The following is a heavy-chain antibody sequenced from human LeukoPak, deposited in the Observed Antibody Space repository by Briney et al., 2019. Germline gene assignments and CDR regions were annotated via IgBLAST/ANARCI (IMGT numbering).Heavy chain of an antibody. J-gene: IGHJ4*02. CDR2: INSDGSST. D-gene: IGHD4-17*01. CDR1: GFTFSSYW. Sequence: GGSLRLSCAASGFTFSSYWMHWVRQAPGKGLVWVSRINSDGSSTSYADSVKGRFTTSRDNAKNTLYLQRHSLRAEDTAVYYCARTSRDHYGDYVPFDYWGQGTLVTVSS. CDR3: ARTSRDHYGDYVPFDY. V-gene: IGHV3-74*01.